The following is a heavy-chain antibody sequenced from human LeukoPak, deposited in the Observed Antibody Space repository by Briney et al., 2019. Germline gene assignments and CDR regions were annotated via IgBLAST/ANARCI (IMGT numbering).Heavy chain of an antibody. CDR2: VSPSHTTR. CDR1: GYTFRQYS. J-gene: IGHJ6*03. D-gene: IGHD2-21*02. V-gene: IGHV1-18*01. CDR3: ARDRWGLNYYHYTDV. Sequence: ASVKVSCKASGYTFRQYSISWVRQAPGKGLEWMGWVSPSHTTRVYAQKFQGRVTMTRDMSTSTAYMELRSLRADDTAVYYCARDRWGLNYYHYTDVWGKGTTVTVSS.